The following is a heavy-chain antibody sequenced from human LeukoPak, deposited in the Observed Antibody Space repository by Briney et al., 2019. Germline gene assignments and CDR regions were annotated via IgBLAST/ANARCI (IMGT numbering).Heavy chain of an antibody. CDR2: IKQDGSEK. J-gene: IGHJ4*02. Sequence: GGSLRLSCAASGFTFSSYWMNWVRQAQVKRLEWVANIKQDGSEKYYVGSVKGRFTISRDNANNSLYLQMNSLRAEDTAVYYCARGRGGLLWFGEFNSWGQGTLVTVSS. CDR1: GFTFSSYW. CDR3: ARGRGGLLWFGEFNS. D-gene: IGHD3-10*01. V-gene: IGHV3-7*01.